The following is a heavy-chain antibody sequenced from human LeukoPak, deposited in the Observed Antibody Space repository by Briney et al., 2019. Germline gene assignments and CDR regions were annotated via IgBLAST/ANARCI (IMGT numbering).Heavy chain of an antibody. J-gene: IGHJ3*02. D-gene: IGHD1-1*01. V-gene: IGHV3-21*05. CDR3: AGDGTGVLPGDAFDT. Sequence: GGSLRLSCAASGFTFSTHSMNWVRQAPGKGLEWVSYINHDGNDIYYGESVKGRFTISRDNAKNSLYLQIHTLRAEDTAVYYCAGDGTGVLPGDAFDTWSQGTMVTVSS. CDR1: GFTFSTHS. CDR2: INHDGNDI.